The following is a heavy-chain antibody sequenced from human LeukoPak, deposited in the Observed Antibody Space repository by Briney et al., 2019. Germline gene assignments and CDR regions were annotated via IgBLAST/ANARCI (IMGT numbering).Heavy chain of an antibody. V-gene: IGHV3-7*01. CDR3: ARYSYKHDC. Sequence: PGGSLRLSCVASGFTVSNKYMSWVRQAPGKGLEWVANMKEDGSQETYVDSVKGRFTISRDNAKNSLYLQMNNVRAEDTAVYYCARYSYKHDCWGQGTLVTVSS. D-gene: IGHD2-15*01. CDR2: MKEDGSQE. CDR1: GFTVSNKY. J-gene: IGHJ4*02.